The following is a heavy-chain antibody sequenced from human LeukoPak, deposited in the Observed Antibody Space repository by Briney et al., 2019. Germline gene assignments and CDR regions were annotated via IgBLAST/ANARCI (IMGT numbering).Heavy chain of an antibody. CDR2: ISYDGSNK. D-gene: IGHD3-10*01. CDR3: AKDTRSGSYYAQVDY. Sequence: PGRSLRLSCVASGFTFGSHGMHWVRQAPGKGLEWVAVISYDGSNKYYADSVKGRFTISRDNSKNTLYVQMNSLRAEDTAVYYCAKDTRSGSYYAQVDYWGQGTLVTVSS. CDR1: GFTFGSHG. V-gene: IGHV3-30*18. J-gene: IGHJ4*02.